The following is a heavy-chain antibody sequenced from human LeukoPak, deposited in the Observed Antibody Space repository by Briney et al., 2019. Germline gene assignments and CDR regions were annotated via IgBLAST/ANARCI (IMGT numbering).Heavy chain of an antibody. J-gene: IGHJ4*02. CDR2: ISWDGTT. CDR3: VKDLSFESSGHVFEY. CDR1: GFTFEDYT. Sequence: GGSLRLSCAASGFTFEDYTLHWVRQAPGKTLEWVSLISWDGTTYYTDSVKGRFTMSRDNSKNSLYLQMDTLRSEDTAFYYCVKDLSFESSGHVFEYWGQGALVTVSS. V-gene: IGHV3-43*01. D-gene: IGHD6-19*01.